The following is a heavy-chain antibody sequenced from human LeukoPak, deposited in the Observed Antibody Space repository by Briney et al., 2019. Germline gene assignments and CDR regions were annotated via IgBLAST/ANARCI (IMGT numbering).Heavy chain of an antibody. Sequence: GASVKVFCKTSGGVFSDYPVSWVRLAPGQGLEWMGGIIPVFGTTTYAPKFQGRVSLSIHESAGTAYMELSDLTFEDTAIYYCAGDFYGSGSYRPAFDYWGQGTLVTVSS. D-gene: IGHD3-10*01. CDR3: AGDFYGSGSYRPAFDY. CDR2: IIPVFGTT. V-gene: IGHV1-69*05. J-gene: IGHJ4*02. CDR1: GGVFSDYP.